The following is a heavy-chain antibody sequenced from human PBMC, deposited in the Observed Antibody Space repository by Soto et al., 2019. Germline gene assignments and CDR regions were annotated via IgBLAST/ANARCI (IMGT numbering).Heavy chain of an antibody. J-gene: IGHJ5*02. V-gene: IGHV1-8*01. CDR2: MNPNSGNT. CDR3: ARGASP. Sequence: QVQLVQSGAEVKKPGASVKDSCKASGYTFTSSDINWVRQATGQGLEWMGWMNPNSGNTGYAQKFQGRITLTRSTSINSAYLELSSLSSDDSAVYYCARGASPWGQGTLVTVSS. CDR1: GYTFTSSD.